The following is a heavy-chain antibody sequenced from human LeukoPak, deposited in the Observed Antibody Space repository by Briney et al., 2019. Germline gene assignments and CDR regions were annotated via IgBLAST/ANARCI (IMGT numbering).Heavy chain of an antibody. V-gene: IGHV4-34*01. CDR1: GGSFSGYY. D-gene: IGHD6-13*01. Sequence: SETLSLTCAVYGGSFSGYYWSWLRQPPGKGLEWIGEINHSGSTNYNPSLKSRVTISVDTSKNQFSLKLSSVTAADTAVYYCARGRSWQQLVRERGGYDYWGQGTLVTVSS. J-gene: IGHJ4*02. CDR3: ARGRSWQQLVRERGGYDY. CDR2: INHSGST.